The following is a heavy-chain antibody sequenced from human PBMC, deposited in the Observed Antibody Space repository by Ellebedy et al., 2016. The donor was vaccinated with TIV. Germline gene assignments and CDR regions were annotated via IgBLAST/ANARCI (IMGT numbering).Heavy chain of an antibody. CDR3: ARDAYSSGWPYYFDH. V-gene: IGHV3-66*01. Sequence: GGSLRLSXAASGFTVSSNYMSWVRQTPGRGLEWVSVIYKGGNTYYADSVKGRFVISRDNSTNTLYLQMNSLRAEDTGVYYCARDAYSSGWPYYFDHWGRGTLVTVSS. J-gene: IGHJ4*02. CDR2: IYKGGNT. D-gene: IGHD6-19*01. CDR1: GFTVSSNY.